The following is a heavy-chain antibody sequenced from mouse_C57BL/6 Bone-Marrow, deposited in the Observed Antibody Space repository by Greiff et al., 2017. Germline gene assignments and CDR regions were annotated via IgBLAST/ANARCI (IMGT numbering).Heavy chain of an antibody. CDR3: ASLRLRGFAY. D-gene: IGHD2-4*01. J-gene: IGHJ3*01. CDR1: GIDFSRYW. V-gene: IGHV4-1*01. Sequence: DVKLQESGGGLVQPGGSLKLSCAASGIDFSRYWMSWVRRAPGKGLEWIGEINPDSSTINYAPSLKDKFIISRDNAKNTLYLQMSKVRSEDTALFYCASLRLRGFAYWGQGTLVTVSA. CDR2: INPDSSTI.